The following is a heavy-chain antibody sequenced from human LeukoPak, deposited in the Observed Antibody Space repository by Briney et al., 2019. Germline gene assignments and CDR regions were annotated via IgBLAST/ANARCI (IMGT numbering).Heavy chain of an antibody. Sequence: ASVKVSCKASGYTFTSYGISWVRQAPGQELEWMGWISAYNGNTNYAQKLQGRVTMTTDTSTSTAYMELRSLRSDDTAVYYCARDFVRMVGGFINLFVIWAKGTMATVP. J-gene: IGHJ3*02. CDR2: ISAYNGNT. V-gene: IGHV1-18*01. CDR1: GYTFTSYG. CDR3: ARDFVRMVGGFINLFVI. D-gene: IGHD3-10*01.